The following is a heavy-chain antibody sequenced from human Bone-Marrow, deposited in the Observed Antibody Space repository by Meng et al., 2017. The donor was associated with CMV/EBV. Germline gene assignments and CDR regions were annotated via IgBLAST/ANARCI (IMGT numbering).Heavy chain of an antibody. CDR2: ISGSGGST. CDR3: AKGGQSIAARLGDY. J-gene: IGHJ4*02. V-gene: IGHV3-23*01. Sequence: GESLKISCAASGFTFSSYAMSWVRQAPGKGLEWVSAISGSGGSTYYADSVKGRFTISRDNSRNTLYLQMNSLRAEDTAVYYCAKGGQSIAARLGDYWGQGTLVTVSS. D-gene: IGHD6-6*01. CDR1: GFTFSSYA.